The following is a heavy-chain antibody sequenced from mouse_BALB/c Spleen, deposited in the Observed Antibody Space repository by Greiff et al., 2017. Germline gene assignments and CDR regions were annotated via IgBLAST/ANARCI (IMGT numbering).Heavy chain of an antibody. Sequence: VQLQQPGAELVKPGASVKLSCKASGYTFTSYYMYWVKQRPGQGLEWIGGINPSNGGTNFNEKFKSKATLTVDKSSSTAYMQLSSLTSEDSAVYYCTRGYYGSSYAMDYWGQGTSVTVSS. D-gene: IGHD1-1*01. J-gene: IGHJ4*01. CDR3: TRGYYGSSYAMDY. CDR2: INPSNGGT. CDR1: GYTFTSYY. V-gene: IGHV1S81*02.